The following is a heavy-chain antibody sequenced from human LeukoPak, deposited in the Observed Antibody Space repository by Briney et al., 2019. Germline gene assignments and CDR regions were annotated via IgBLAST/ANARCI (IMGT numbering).Heavy chain of an antibody. CDR2: IYYSGST. CDR3: ARVLDYYGSGNYGGDY. J-gene: IGHJ4*02. CDR1: GSSISSYY. V-gene: IGHV4-59*08. D-gene: IGHD3-10*01. Sequence: SETLSLTCTVSGSSISSYYWSWIRQPPGKGLEWIGYIYYSGSTNYNPSLKSRVTISVDTSKNQFSLKLSSVTAADTAVYYCARVLDYYGSGNYGGDYWGQGTLVTVSS.